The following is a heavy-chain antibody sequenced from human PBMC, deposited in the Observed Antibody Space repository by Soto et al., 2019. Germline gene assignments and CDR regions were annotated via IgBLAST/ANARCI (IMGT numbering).Heavy chain of an antibody. Sequence: ASVKVSCKASGGTFSSYAISWVRQAPGQGLEWMGGIIPIFGTANYAQKFQGRVTITADESTSTAYMELSSLRSEDTAVYYCARDQVVIPVYYYYGMDVWGQGTTVTVSS. CDR2: IIPIFGTA. J-gene: IGHJ6*02. D-gene: IGHD3-22*01. V-gene: IGHV1-69*13. CDR1: GGTFSSYA. CDR3: ARDQVVIPVYYYYGMDV.